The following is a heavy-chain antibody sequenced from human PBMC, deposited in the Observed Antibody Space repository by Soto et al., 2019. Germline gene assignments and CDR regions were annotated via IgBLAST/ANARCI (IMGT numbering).Heavy chain of an antibody. CDR1: GYTFTSYY. CDR3: ARDVVYYYDSSGYYSSGMDV. Sequence: ASVKVSCKASGYTFTSYYMHWVRQAPGQGLEWMGIINPSGGSTSYAQKFQGRVTMTRDTSTSTVYMELSSLRSEDTAVYYCARDVVYYYDSSGYYSSGMDVWGQGTTXT. V-gene: IGHV1-46*01. CDR2: INPSGGST. J-gene: IGHJ6*02. D-gene: IGHD3-22*01.